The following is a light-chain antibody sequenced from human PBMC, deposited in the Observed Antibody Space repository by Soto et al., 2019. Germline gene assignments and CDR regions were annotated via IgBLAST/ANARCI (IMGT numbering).Light chain of an antibody. CDR2: GVT. CDR1: HNDIGTYDY. Sequence: QSVLTQPTSVSGSPGQSISISCTGNHNDIGTYDYVSWYQQHPGRAPRLLIHGVTTRASGISDRFSASKSGLTASLTISGLQAEDEADYYGSSFTSNRIYVFGPGTKVTVL. J-gene: IGLJ1*01. CDR3: SSFTSNRIYV. V-gene: IGLV2-14*03.